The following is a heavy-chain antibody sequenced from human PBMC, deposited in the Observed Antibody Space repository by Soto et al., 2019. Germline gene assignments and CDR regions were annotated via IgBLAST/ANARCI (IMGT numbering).Heavy chain of an antibody. CDR2: IYYSGST. V-gene: IGHV4-39*01. CDR1: GGSISSSSYY. D-gene: IGHD5-18*01. J-gene: IGHJ4*02. CDR3: ARGVVKIQLWLI. Sequence: QLQLQESGPGLVKPSETVSLTCTVSGGSISSSSYYWGWIRQPPGKGLEWIGSIYYSGSTYYNPSLKSRVTISVDTSKNQFSLKLSSVTAADTAVYYCARGVVKIQLWLIWGQGTLVTVSS.